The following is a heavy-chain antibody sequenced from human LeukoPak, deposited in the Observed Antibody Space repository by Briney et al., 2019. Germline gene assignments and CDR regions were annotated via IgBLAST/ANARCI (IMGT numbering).Heavy chain of an antibody. V-gene: IGHV3-30*01. D-gene: IGHD2-2*01. CDR2: ISYDGSNK. Sequence: PGGSLRLSCAASGFTFSSYAMPWVRQAPGKGLEWVAVISYDGSNKYYADSVKGRFTISRDNSKNTLYLQMNSLRAEDTAVYYCARKLDLVVPAAPNMDVWGKGTTVTVSS. CDR3: ARKLDLVVPAAPNMDV. CDR1: GFTFSSYA. J-gene: IGHJ6*03.